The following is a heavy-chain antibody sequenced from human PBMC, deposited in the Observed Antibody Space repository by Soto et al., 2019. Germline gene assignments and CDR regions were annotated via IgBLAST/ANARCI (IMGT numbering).Heavy chain of an antibody. J-gene: IGHJ4*02. D-gene: IGHD3-10*01. CDR1: GFTFSSYA. CDR3: ARDRRWFGELADSFDY. V-gene: IGHV3-30-3*01. Sequence: QVQLVESGGGVVQPGRSLRLSCAASGFTFSSYAMHWVRQAPGKGLEWVAVISYDGSNKYYADSVKGRFTISRDNSKNTLYLQMNSLRAEDTAVYYCARDRRWFGELADSFDYWGQGTLVTVSS. CDR2: ISYDGSNK.